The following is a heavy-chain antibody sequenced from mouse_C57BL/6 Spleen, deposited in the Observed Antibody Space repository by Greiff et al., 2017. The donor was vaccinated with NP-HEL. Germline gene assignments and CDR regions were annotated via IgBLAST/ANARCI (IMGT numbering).Heavy chain of an antibody. CDR3: ARPTRGSSFDY. CDR1: GFTFSSYG. V-gene: IGHV5-6*01. D-gene: IGHD1-1*01. CDR2: ISSGGSYT. Sequence: EVMLVESGGDLVKPGGSLKLSCAASGFTFSSYGMSWVRQTPDKRLEWVATISSGGSYTYYPDSVKGRFTISRDNAKNTLYLQMSSLKSEDTAMYYCARPTRGSSFDYWGQGTTLTVSS. J-gene: IGHJ2*01.